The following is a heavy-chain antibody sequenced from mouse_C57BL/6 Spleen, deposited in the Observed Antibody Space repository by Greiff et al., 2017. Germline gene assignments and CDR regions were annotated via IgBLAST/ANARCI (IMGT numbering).Heavy chain of an antibody. CDR3: ARWFYYAMDY. CDR2: IDPSGSET. Sequence: QVQLQQPGAELVRPGSSVKLSCKASGYTFTSYWMHWVKQRPIQGLEWIGNIDPSGSETHYNQKFKDKATLTVDKSSSTAYMQLSSLTSEDSAVYYCARWFYYAMDYWGQGTSVTVSS. D-gene: IGHD2-2*01. J-gene: IGHJ4*01. CDR1: GYTFTSYW. V-gene: IGHV1-52*01.